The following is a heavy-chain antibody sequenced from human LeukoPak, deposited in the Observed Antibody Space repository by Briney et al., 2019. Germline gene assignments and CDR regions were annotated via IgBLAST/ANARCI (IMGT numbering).Heavy chain of an antibody. CDR1: GGSFSGYY. CDR2: INHSGST. D-gene: IGHD6-13*01. Sequence: SETLSLTCAVYGGSFSGYYWSWIRQPPGKGLEWIGEINHSGSTNYNPSLKSRVTISVDTSKNQFSLKLSPVTAADTAVYYCARHLMGRRQLVRPYMDVWGKGTTVTVSS. V-gene: IGHV4-34*01. J-gene: IGHJ6*03. CDR3: ARHLMGRRQLVRPYMDV.